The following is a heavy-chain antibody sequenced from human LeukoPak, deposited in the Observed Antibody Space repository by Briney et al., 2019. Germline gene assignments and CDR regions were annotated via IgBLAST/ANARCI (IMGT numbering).Heavy chain of an antibody. CDR3: ARRLELRGYYYHGMDV. V-gene: IGHV4-59*01. J-gene: IGHJ6*02. Sequence: SETLSLTCTVSGGSISSYYWSWIRQPPGQGLEWIAYIHYNGNTNYNPSLKSRVTISADTSKNQLSLKLSSATAADTAVYYCARRLELRGYYYHGMDVWGQGTTVTVSS. CDR2: IHYNGNT. CDR1: GGSISSYY. D-gene: IGHD1-7*01.